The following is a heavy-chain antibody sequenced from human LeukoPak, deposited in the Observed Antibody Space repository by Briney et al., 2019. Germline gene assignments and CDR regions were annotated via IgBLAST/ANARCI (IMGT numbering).Heavy chain of an antibody. V-gene: IGHV4-34*01. J-gene: IGHJ4*02. CDR1: GGSFSGYY. Sequence: SETLSLTCAVYGGSFSGYYWCWIRQPPGKGLEWIGEINHSGSTNYNPPLKSRVTISVDTSKNQFSLKLSSVTAADTAVYYCAVTYYYDSSGYFDYWGQGTLVTVSS. CDR2: INHSGST. D-gene: IGHD3-22*01. CDR3: AVTYYYDSSGYFDY.